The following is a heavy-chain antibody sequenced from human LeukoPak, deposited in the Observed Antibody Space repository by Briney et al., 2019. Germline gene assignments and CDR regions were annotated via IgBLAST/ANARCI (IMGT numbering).Heavy chain of an antibody. D-gene: IGHD3-16*02. V-gene: IGHV4-34*01. CDR3: ARGGDDYVWGSYRYFDY. CDR1: GGSFSGYY. CDR2: INHSGST. Sequence: PSETLSLTCAVYGGSFSGYYWSWIRQPPGKGLEWIGVINHSGSTNYNPSLKSRVTISVDTSKNQFSLKLSSVTAADTAVYYCARGGDDYVWGSYRYFDYWGQGTLVTVSS. J-gene: IGHJ4*02.